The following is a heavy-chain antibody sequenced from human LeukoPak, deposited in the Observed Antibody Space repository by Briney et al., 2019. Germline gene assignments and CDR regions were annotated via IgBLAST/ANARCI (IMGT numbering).Heavy chain of an antibody. D-gene: IGHD6-19*01. Sequence: GGSLRLSCAASGFTFSRYTMNWVRQAPGKGLEWVSYISSSGNTKYYADSVRGRFTISRDNAKNSLYLQMNSLRAEDTAVYYCAKGTRGAVAGSVGYWGQGTLVTVSS. CDR1: GFTFSRYT. CDR2: ISSSGNTK. J-gene: IGHJ4*02. CDR3: AKGTRGAVAGSVGY. V-gene: IGHV3-48*04.